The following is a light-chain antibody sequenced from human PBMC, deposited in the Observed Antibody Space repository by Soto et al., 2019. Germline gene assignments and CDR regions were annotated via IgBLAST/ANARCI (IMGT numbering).Light chain of an antibody. V-gene: IGKV3-20*01. CDR1: QSVTSTY. CDR2: GAS. Sequence: EIVLPQSPGPLSLSAGERATLSCMASQSVTSTYLAWYQQKPGQAPRLLISGASSRATGVPTRISGSGSGTEFTLTISSLQSEDFAVYYCQQYNSWPLTFGGGTKV. CDR3: QQYNSWPLT. J-gene: IGKJ4*01.